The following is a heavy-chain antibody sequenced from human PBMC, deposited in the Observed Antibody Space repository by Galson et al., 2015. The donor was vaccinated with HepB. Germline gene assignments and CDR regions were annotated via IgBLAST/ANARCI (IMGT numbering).Heavy chain of an antibody. J-gene: IGHJ4*02. V-gene: IGHV3-11*06. CDR2: ISSSSSYT. CDR3: ARGVRWLQFAFDY. Sequence: ALRLSCAASGFTFSDYYMSWIRQAPGKGLEWVSYISSSSSYTNYADSVKGRFTISRDNAKNSLYLQMNSLRAEDTAVYYCARGVRWLQFAFDYWGQGTLVTVSS. D-gene: IGHD5-24*01. CDR1: GFTFSDYY.